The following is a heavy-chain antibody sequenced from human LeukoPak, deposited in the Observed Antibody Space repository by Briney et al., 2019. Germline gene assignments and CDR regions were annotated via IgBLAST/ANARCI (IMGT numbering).Heavy chain of an antibody. CDR3: ARQIAVAVYFDY. Sequence: GGSLRLSCAASGFTFSSYAMSWVRQAPGKGLEWVSAISGSGGSTYYADSVKGRFTISRDNSKNTLYLQMNSLRAEDTAVYYCARQIAVAVYFDYWGQGTLVTVPS. V-gene: IGHV3-23*01. CDR1: GFTFSSYA. D-gene: IGHD6-19*01. CDR2: ISGSGGST. J-gene: IGHJ4*02.